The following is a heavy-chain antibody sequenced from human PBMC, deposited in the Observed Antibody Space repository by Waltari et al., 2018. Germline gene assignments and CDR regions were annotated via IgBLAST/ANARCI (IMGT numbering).Heavy chain of an antibody. V-gene: IGHV3-33*01. J-gene: IGHJ6*02. Sequence: QVQLVESGGGVVQPGRSLRLSCAASGFTFSSYGMHWVRQAPGKGLEWVAVIWYDGSNKYYADSVKGRFTISRDNSKNTLYLQMNSLRAEDTAVYYCAREPPNDDILTGYWWIVEAGLKHYGMDVWGQGTTVTVSS. D-gene: IGHD3-9*01. CDR1: GFTFSSYG. CDR2: IWYDGSNK. CDR3: AREPPNDDILTGYWWIVEAGLKHYGMDV.